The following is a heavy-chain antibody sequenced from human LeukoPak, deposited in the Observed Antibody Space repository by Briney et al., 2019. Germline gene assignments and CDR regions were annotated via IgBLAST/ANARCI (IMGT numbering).Heavy chain of an antibody. CDR1: GDSISGYY. Sequence: SETLSLTCTDPGDSISGYYWTWIRQPPGKGLELIGYIYYSGSINYNPSLKRRLTISVDTSKNQFSLKLSSVTAADTAVYYCARLRGNYFPDYWGQGTLVTVSS. D-gene: IGHD4-11*01. V-gene: IGHV4-59*01. CDR2: IYYSGSI. J-gene: IGHJ4*02. CDR3: ARLRGNYFPDY.